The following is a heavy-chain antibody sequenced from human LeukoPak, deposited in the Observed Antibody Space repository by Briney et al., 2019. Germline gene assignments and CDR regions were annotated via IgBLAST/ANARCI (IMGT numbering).Heavy chain of an antibody. V-gene: IGHV3-7*01. CDR3: ARGRRSDSSGPPYFDY. CDR1: GFTFSSYW. J-gene: IGHJ4*02. D-gene: IGHD6-19*01. Sequence: GGSLRLSCAASGFTFSSYWMSWVRQALGKGLEWVANIQQDGSEKYYVDSVKGRFTISRDNAKNSLYLQMNSLRAEDTAVYYCARGRRSDSSGPPYFDYWGQGTLVTVSS. CDR2: IQQDGSEK.